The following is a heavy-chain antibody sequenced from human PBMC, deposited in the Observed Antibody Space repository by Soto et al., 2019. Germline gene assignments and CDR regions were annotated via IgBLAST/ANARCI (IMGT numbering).Heavy chain of an antibody. V-gene: IGHV3-33*01. J-gene: IGHJ6*02. CDR1: GFTFSSYG. CDR2: IWYDGSNK. D-gene: IGHD3-10*01. Sequence: QVQLVESGGGVVQPGRSLRLSCAASGFTFSSYGMHWVRQAPGKGLEWVAVIWYDGSNKYCADSVKGRFTISRDNSKNTLYLQMNSLRAEDTAVYYCARGVFMVRGVIWYYGMDVWGQGTTVTVSS. CDR3: ARGVFMVRGVIWYYGMDV.